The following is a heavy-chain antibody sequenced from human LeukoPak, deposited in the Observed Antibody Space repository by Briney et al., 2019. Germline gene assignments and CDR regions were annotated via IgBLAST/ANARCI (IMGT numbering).Heavy chain of an antibody. J-gene: IGHJ6*02. CDR1: GGSISSHY. CDR2: IYYSGST. V-gene: IGHV4-59*11. D-gene: IGHD7-27*01. CDR3: ARVVLTGDTFSYYYYGMDV. Sequence: PSETLSLTCTVSGGSISSHYWSWIRQPPGKGLEWIGYIYYSGSTNYNPSLKSRVTISVDTSKNQFSLKLSSVTAADTAVYYCARVVLTGDTFSYYYYGMDVWGQGTTVTVSS.